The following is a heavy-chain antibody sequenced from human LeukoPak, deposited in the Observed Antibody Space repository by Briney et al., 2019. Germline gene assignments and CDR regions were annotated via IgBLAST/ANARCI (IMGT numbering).Heavy chain of an antibody. D-gene: IGHD2-21*01. J-gene: IGHJ6*02. CDR2: IYSGGST. CDR1: GFTVSSNY. Sequence: AGGSLRLSCAASGFTVSSNYMSWVRQAPGKGLEWVSVIYSGGSTYYADSVKGRFTISRDNPKNTLYLQMNSLRAEDTAVYYWARVSRTLSNSPYGMDVWGQGTTVTVSS. CDR3: ARVSRTLSNSPYGMDV. V-gene: IGHV3-53*01.